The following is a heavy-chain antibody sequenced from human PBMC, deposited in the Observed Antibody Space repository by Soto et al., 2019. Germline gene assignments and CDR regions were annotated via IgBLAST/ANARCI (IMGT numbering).Heavy chain of an antibody. CDR1: GFTFRNYA. J-gene: IGHJ6*02. V-gene: IGHV3-23*01. D-gene: IGHD2-2*01. CDR3: AKNTWTSGVKYGMDV. CDR2: INDSGDKT. Sequence: EVQLLESGGGLVQPGGSLRLSCAASGFTFRNYAMSWVRQAPGKGLEWVSNINDSGDKTYYAESVKGRFTVSRDRANTLFLEMNYLRVEDTAVYYCAKNTWTSGVKYGMDVWGQGTTVTVSS.